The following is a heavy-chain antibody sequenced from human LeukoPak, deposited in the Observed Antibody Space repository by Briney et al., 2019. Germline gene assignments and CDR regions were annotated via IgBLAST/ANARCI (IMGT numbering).Heavy chain of an antibody. V-gene: IGHV1-46*01. D-gene: IGHD6-13*01. Sequence: EASVKVSCKASGYTFTSYYMHWVRQAPGQGLEWMGIINPSGGSTSYAQKFQGRVTMTRDTSTSTVYMELSSLRSEDTAVYYCARDRLAAAAGDPPKSDSFDIWGQGTMVTVSS. CDR3: ARDRLAAAAGDPPKSDSFDI. CDR2: INPSGGST. J-gene: IGHJ3*02. CDR1: GYTFTSYY.